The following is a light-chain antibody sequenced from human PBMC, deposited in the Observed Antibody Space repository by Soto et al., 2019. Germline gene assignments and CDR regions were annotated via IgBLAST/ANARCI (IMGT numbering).Light chain of an antibody. CDR2: LAS. CDR1: KHINS. V-gene: IGKV1-12*01. J-gene: IGKJ1*01. CDR3: QQSNNFPWT. Sequence: DIQMTQSPSSVSASVGDRVTITCRASKHINSLAWYQQKPGKAPKLLIYLASSLQSGVPSRFSGSGSGTDFTLTISSLQTEDFATYYCQQSNNFPWTFGQGTKVEIK.